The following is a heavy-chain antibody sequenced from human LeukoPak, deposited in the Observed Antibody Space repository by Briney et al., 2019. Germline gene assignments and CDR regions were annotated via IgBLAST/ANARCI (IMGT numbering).Heavy chain of an antibody. CDR3: ARATYDGGFDI. CDR1: GFTFSSYW. J-gene: IGHJ3*02. D-gene: IGHD4-23*01. CDR2: INSDGSST. Sequence: SGGSLRLSCAGSGFTFSSYWMHWVRQAPGKGLLWVSRINSDGSSTIYADSVKGRFSISRDHAKNTLDLQMNSLRAEDTAVYYCARATYDGGFDIWGQGTMVTVSS. V-gene: IGHV3-74*01.